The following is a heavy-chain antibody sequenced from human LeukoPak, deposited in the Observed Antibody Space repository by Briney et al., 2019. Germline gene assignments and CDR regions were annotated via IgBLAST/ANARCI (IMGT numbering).Heavy chain of an antibody. Sequence: PGRSLRLSCAPSGFIFSNYGMHWVRQAPGKGLEWVTVIGYDGSNKYYADSVKGRFTISRDNSKNTLYLQMDSLRAEDTAVYYCARASSGYDALDIWGQGTMVTVSS. D-gene: IGHD3-22*01. V-gene: IGHV3-33*01. CDR1: GFIFSNYG. CDR2: IGYDGSNK. J-gene: IGHJ3*02. CDR3: ARASSGYDALDI.